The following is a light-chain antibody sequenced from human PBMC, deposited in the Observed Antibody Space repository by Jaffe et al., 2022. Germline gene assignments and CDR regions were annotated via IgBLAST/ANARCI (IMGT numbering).Light chain of an antibody. V-gene: IGKV2-30*01. CDR1: QSLVLRDGNTY. J-gene: IGKJ2*01. CDR3: MQGSHWPYT. Sequence: DTVMTQSPLSLPVTLGQPASISCRSSQSLVLRDGNTYLNWFHQRPGQSPRRLIYEVSKRDSGVPDRFSGSKSGTDFTLKINWVEAEDVGLYFCMQGSHWPYTFGQGTKLEIK. CDR2: EVS.